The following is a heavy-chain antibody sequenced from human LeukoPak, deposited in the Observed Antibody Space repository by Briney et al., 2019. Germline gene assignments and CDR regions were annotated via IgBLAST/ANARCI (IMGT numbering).Heavy chain of an antibody. Sequence: NPSQTLSLTCTVSGGSISSGGYYWNWIRQPPGKGLEWIGSIYYSGSTYYNPSLKSRVTISVDTSKNQFSLKLSSVTAADTAVYYCARHGTTPSFDPWGQGTLVTVSS. V-gene: IGHV4-39*01. D-gene: IGHD4-17*01. CDR1: GGSISSGGYY. J-gene: IGHJ5*02. CDR3: ARHGTTPSFDP. CDR2: IYYSGST.